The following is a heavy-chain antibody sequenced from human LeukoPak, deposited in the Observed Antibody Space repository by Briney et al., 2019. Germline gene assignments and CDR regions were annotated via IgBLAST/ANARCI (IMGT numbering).Heavy chain of an antibody. D-gene: IGHD2-8*02. V-gene: IGHV3-66*01. CDR2: IYSGGKT. CDR1: GFIVSSNY. CDR3: ARDRSGTGWFDP. J-gene: IGHJ5*02. Sequence: GGSLRLSCAASGFIVSSNYMTWVRQAPGKGLEWVSVIYSGGKTYYADSVKGRFTISRDNSKNTLDLQMNSLRAEDTAVYYCARDRSGTGWFDPWGQGTLVTVSS.